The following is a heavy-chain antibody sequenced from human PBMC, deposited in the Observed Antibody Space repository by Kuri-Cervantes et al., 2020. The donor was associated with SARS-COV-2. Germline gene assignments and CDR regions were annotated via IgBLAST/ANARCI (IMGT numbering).Heavy chain of an antibody. V-gene: IGHV3-30*18. CDR2: ISYDGSNK. CDR1: GFTFSSYG. CDR3: ANGAYYYGMDV. Sequence: GESLKISCAASGFTFSSYGMNWVRQAPGKGLEWVAVISYDGSNKYYADSVKGRFTISRDNSKNTLYPQMNSLSSEATAVYYCANGAYYYGMDVLGQGTTVIVSS. J-gene: IGHJ6*02. D-gene: IGHD1-26*01.